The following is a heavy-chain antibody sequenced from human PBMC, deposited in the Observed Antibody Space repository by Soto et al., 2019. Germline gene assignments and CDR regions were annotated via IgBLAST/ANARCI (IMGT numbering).Heavy chain of an antibody. J-gene: IGHJ2*01. Sequence: QVQLVESGGGVVQPGRSLRLSCAASGFTFNDYGMHWVRQAPGQGLEWVGVISYDGSKKYYADSVKGRFTISRDNSENTLYLQMNSLRAEDTAVYHCAKAPPSGTYWYFEFWGRGTLVTVSS. D-gene: IGHD3-10*01. CDR2: ISYDGSKK. CDR3: AKAPPSGTYWYFEF. V-gene: IGHV3-30*18. CDR1: GFTFNDYG.